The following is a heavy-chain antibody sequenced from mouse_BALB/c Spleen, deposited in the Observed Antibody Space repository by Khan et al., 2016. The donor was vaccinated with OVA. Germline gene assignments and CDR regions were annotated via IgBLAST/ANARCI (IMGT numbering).Heavy chain of an antibody. CDR2: IWAGGSK. Sequence: VKLVESGPGLVAPSQSLSITCTVSGFSLTSYGVHWVRQAPGKGLEWMGVIWAGGSKNYNSDVMSRLSISQDNSKSQVFLHMNSQQTDDTAMYDCARREDIWGQGTTLTVSS. D-gene: IGHD1-3*01. CDR1: GFSLTSYG. CDR3: ARREDI. J-gene: IGHJ2*01. V-gene: IGHV2-9*02.